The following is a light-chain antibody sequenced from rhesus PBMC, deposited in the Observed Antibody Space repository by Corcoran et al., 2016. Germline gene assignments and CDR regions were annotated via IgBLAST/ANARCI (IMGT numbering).Light chain of an antibody. V-gene: IGKV1-74*01. CDR1: ENVNNY. J-gene: IGKJ1*01. Sequence: DIQVTQSPSSLSASVGDRVTITCRASENVNNYSHWYQQKPGKAPKLLLYKASNLQSGVPSRFSGIASGTDFTLTISSLQPEDFATYYCQHTYCTPRAFGQGTKVEIK. CDR3: QHTYCTPRA. CDR2: KAS.